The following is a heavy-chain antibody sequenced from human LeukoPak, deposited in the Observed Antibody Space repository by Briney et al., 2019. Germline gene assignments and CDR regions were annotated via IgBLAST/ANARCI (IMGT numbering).Heavy chain of an antibody. CDR2: MSYDGSNK. Sequence: PGGSLRLSCAASGFTFSSYGMHWVRQAPGKGLEWVAVMSYDGSNKYYADSVKGRFTISRDNSKNTLYLQMNSLRAVDTAVYYCAKDLAYYFDYWGQGTLVTVSS. CDR3: AKDLAYYFDY. J-gene: IGHJ4*02. V-gene: IGHV3-30*18. D-gene: IGHD3-3*02. CDR1: GFTFSSYG.